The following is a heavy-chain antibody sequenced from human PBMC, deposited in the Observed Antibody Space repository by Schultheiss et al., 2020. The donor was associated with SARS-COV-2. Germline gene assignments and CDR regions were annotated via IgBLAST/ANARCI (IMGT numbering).Heavy chain of an antibody. V-gene: IGHV3-30*04. CDR2: IWYDGSNK. J-gene: IGHJ6*02. D-gene: IGHD4-17*01. Sequence: GESLKISCAASGFTFSSYAMHWVRQAPGKGLEWVAVIWYDGSNKYYADSVKGRFTISRDNSKNTLYLQMNSLRAEDTAVYYCARVPGGDYGPYYYNMDVWGQGTTVTVSS. CDR1: GFTFSSYA. CDR3: ARVPGGDYGPYYYNMDV.